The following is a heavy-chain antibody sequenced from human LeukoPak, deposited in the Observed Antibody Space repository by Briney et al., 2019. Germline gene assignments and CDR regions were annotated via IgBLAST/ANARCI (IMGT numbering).Heavy chain of an antibody. Sequence: ASVKVSCKVSGYTLTELSMHWVRQAPGKGLEWMGGFDPEDGETIYAQKFQGRVTMTEDTSTDTAYMELSSLRSEDTAVYYCAFSGPRHGDYDYHGMDVWGQGTTVTVSS. D-gene: IGHD3-10*01. CDR1: GYTLTELS. V-gene: IGHV1-24*01. CDR2: FDPEDGET. CDR3: AFSGPRHGDYDYHGMDV. J-gene: IGHJ6*02.